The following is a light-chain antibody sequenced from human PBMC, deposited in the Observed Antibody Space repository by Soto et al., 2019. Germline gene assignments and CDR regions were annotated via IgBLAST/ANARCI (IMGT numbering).Light chain of an antibody. CDR2: AAS. J-gene: IGKJ3*01. CDR3: QNYYSAPFH. CDR1: QGISDY. V-gene: IGKV1-27*01. Sequence: IQMTQSPSSLSAFLGDRGTITCRARQGISDYLVWYQQKPGKVPKLLIYAASTLQSGVPPRFSGTGSGTDFTLTISSLQPEDVATYYCQNYYSAPFHLGPGTKVDIK.